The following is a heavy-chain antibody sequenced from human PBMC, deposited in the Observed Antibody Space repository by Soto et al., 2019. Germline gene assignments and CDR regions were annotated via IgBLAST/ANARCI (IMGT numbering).Heavy chain of an antibody. Sequence: ASVKVSCKASGYTFINYYLQWVRQAPGQGLEWMGIINPNTGATNYAQKFQGRVTMTRDTSTSTVYMELSSLRSEDTAVYYCARGYTFPFDPWGQGTLVTVSS. CDR2: INPNTGAT. V-gene: IGHV1-46*01. CDR3: ARGYTFPFDP. D-gene: IGHD1-26*01. CDR1: GYTFINYY. J-gene: IGHJ5*02.